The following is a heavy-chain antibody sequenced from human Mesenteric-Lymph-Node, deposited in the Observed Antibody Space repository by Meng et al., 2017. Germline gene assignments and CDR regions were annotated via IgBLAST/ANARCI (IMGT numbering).Heavy chain of an antibody. CDR2: ISSSGGST. V-gene: IGHV3-11*04. CDR3: ARGPFRGFKDDIEVVVPARGASDI. CDR1: GFIFSDHY. D-gene: IGHD2-15*01. J-gene: IGHJ3*02. Sequence: GESLKISCEASGFIFSDHYMTWIRQAPGKGLEWISDISSSGGSTYYADSVKGRVTISRENAKNSLFLRMYSLRAEDTAVYYCARGPFRGFKDDIEVVVPARGASDIWGRGTMVTVSS.